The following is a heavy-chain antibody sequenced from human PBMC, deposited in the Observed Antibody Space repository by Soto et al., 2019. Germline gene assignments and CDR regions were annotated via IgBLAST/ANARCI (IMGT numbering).Heavy chain of an antibody. CDR2: TYYSGST. CDR3: ARRDSASDS. CDR1: GDSVTTGSYY. J-gene: IGHJ4*02. V-gene: IGHV4-61*03. Sequence: QLQESGPGLVKPSETLSLTCKVSGDSVTTGSYYWTWIRQPQGKGLDWIGYTYYSGSTNYNPSQESRAPIFADKSGSHFSMNLTSVTADDTAVYYCARRDSASDSWGRGTPGTVSS. D-gene: IGHD2-21*02.